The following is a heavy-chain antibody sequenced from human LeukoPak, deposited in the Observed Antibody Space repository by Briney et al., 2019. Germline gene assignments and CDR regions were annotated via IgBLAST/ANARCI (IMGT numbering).Heavy chain of an antibody. J-gene: IGHJ4*02. CDR3: SSFGDYVWGSYRYFDY. Sequence: GGSLGLSCTASGFTFGDYAMSWFRQAPGKGLEWVGFIRSKAYGGTTEYAASVKGRFTISRDDSKSIAYLQMNSLKTEDTAVYYCSSFGDYVWGSYRYFDYWGQGTLVTVSS. D-gene: IGHD3-16*02. V-gene: IGHV3-49*03. CDR2: IRSKAYGGTT. CDR1: GFTFGDYA.